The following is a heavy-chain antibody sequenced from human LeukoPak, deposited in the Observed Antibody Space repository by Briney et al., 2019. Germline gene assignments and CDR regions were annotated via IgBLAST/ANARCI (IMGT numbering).Heavy chain of an antibody. CDR3: ARSRYSSGWYYFDY. CDR2: IYYSGST. CDR1: GGSISSYY. V-gene: IGHV4-59*01. Sequence: SETLSLTCTVSGGSISSYYWSWIRQPPGKGLEWIGYIYYSGSTNYNPSLKSRVTISVDTSKNQFSLKLSSVTAADTAVYYCARSRYSSGWYYFDYWGQGTLVTVSS. D-gene: IGHD6-19*01. J-gene: IGHJ4*02.